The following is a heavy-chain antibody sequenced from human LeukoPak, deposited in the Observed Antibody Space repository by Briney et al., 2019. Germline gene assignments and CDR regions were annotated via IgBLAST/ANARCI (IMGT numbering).Heavy chain of an antibody. CDR3: TSTHADSSGWYSHGAFDI. D-gene: IGHD6-19*01. Sequence: ASVKVSCKASGYTFTSYDINWVRQATGQGLEWMGWMNPNSGNTGYAQKFQGRVTMTRNTSISTAYMELSSLKTEDTAVYYCTSTHADSSGWYSHGAFDIWGQGTMVTVSS. CDR1: GYTFTSYD. J-gene: IGHJ3*02. V-gene: IGHV1-8*01. CDR2: MNPNSGNT.